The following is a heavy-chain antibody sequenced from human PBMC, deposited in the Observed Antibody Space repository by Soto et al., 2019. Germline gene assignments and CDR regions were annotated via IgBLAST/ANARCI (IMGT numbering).Heavy chain of an antibody. Sequence: SETLSLTCAVYGGSFSGYYWSWIRQPPGKGLEWIGEINHSGSTNYNPSLKSRVTISVDTSKNQFSLKLSSVTAADTAVYYCARVTPAWNDYIWGSYRYGFDYWGQGTLVTVSS. V-gene: IGHV4-34*01. CDR1: GGSFSGYY. J-gene: IGHJ4*02. CDR3: ARVTPAWNDYIWGSYRYGFDY. D-gene: IGHD3-16*02. CDR2: INHSGST.